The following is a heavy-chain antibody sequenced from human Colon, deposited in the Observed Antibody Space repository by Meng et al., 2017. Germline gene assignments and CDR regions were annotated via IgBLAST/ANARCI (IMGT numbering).Heavy chain of an antibody. CDR2: IATSGTGT. V-gene: IGHV3-23*01. J-gene: IGHJ4*02. D-gene: IGHD5/OR15-5a*01. CDR3: AKCAYSSTREGIDY. Sequence: GGSLRLSCAASGFTFNSYAMSWVRQAPGKGLEWVSAIATSGTGTFYPDSVKGRFTISRDNSKNTLYLQMNSLRDENTAVYYLAKCAYSSTREGIDYWGQGTLVTVSS. CDR1: GFTFNSYA.